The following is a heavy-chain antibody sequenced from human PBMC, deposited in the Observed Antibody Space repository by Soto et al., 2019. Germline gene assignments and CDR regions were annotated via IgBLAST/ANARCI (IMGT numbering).Heavy chain of an antibody. CDR1: GFTFSSYG. CDR3: ARDRSDYDGMDV. J-gene: IGHJ6*02. CDR2: IWYDGTNK. V-gene: IGHV3-33*01. D-gene: IGHD2-15*01. Sequence: HPGGSLRLSCAASGFTFSSYGMHWVRQAPGKGLEWVAIIWYDGTNKYYADSVKGRFTISRDISKNTLYLQMNSLRAEDTAVYYCARDRSDYDGMDVWGQGTTVTVSS.